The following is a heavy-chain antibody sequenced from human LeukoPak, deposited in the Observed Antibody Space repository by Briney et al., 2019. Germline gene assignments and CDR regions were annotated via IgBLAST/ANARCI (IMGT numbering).Heavy chain of an antibody. Sequence: GGSQRLSCTASGFTFSDYAMSWFRQAPGKGLEWVGFIRSKAYGGTTEYAASVKGRFTISRDDSKSIAYLQMNSLKTEDTAVYYCTRGGGSYRFDYWGQGTLVTVSS. V-gene: IGHV3-49*03. CDR2: IRSKAYGGTT. D-gene: IGHD1-26*01. J-gene: IGHJ4*02. CDR1: GFTFSDYA. CDR3: TRGGGSYRFDY.